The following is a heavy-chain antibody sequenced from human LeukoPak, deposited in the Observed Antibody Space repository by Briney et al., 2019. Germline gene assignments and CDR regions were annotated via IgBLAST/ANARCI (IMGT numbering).Heavy chain of an antibody. D-gene: IGHD1-26*01. Sequence: PGGSLRLSCAASGFTFSSYAMSWVRQAPGKGLEWVSAISGSGGSTYYADSVKGRFTISRDNSKNTLYLQMNSLRAEDTAVYYCTKDLGPVGATSPLDYWGQGTLVTVSS. J-gene: IGHJ4*02. CDR2: ISGSGGST. CDR3: TKDLGPVGATSPLDY. V-gene: IGHV3-23*01. CDR1: GFTFSSYA.